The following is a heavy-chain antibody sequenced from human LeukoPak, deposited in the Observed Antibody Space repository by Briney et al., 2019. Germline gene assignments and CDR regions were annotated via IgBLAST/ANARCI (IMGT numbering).Heavy chain of an antibody. D-gene: IGHD2-2*01. Sequence: GASVKVSCKASGYTFTSYGISWVRQAPGQGLEWMGWISAYNGNTNYAQKLQGRVTMTTDISTSTAYMELRSLRSVDTAVYYCARAVYCSSTSCYFVPFDPWGQGTLVTVSS. CDR2: ISAYNGNT. J-gene: IGHJ5*02. CDR3: ARAVYCSSTSCYFVPFDP. V-gene: IGHV1-18*01. CDR1: GYTFTSYG.